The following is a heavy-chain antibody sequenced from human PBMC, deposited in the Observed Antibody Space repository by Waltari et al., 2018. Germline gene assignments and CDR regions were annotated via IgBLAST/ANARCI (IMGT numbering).Heavy chain of an antibody. CDR3: AGGGPYDWRDFDY. D-gene: IGHD1-1*01. CDR1: GVSISRGSYS. V-gene: IGHV4-61*09. Sequence: QVQLQESGPGLVKPSQTLSLTCTVSGVSISRGSYSWSWIRQPAGKRLEWIGYIYTSGSTNYNPSVKSRVTISVDTSKNQFSLKRSSVTAADTAVYYCAGGGPYDWRDFDYWGQGTLVTVSS. CDR2: IYTSGST. J-gene: IGHJ4*02.